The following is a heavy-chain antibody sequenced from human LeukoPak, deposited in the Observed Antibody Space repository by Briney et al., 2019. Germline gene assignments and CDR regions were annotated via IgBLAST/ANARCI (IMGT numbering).Heavy chain of an antibody. CDR1: GFIFTNYA. J-gene: IGHJ3*02. D-gene: IGHD4-17*01. CDR3: AKDSSYGDYDGAFDI. CDR2: ISGSGGST. V-gene: IGHV3-23*01. Sequence: GGSLRLSCAASGFIFTNYAMSWVRQPPGKGLEWVSAISGSGGSTYYADSVKGRFTISRDNSKNTLYLQMNSLRAEDTAVYYCAKDSSYGDYDGAFDIWGQGTMVTVSS.